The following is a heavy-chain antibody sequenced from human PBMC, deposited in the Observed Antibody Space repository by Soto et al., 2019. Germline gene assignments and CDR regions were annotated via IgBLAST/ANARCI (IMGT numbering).Heavy chain of an antibody. Sequence: GGSLRLFCAASGFTFDDYAMHWVRQAPGKGLEWVSGISWNSGSICYADSVKGRFTISRDNAKNSLYLQMNSLRAEDTALYYCAKDSAGGGGGSGWYDYWGQGTLVTVSS. CDR3: AKDSAGGGGGSGWYDY. CDR1: GFTFDDYA. V-gene: IGHV3-9*01. D-gene: IGHD6-19*01. J-gene: IGHJ4*02. CDR2: ISWNSGSI.